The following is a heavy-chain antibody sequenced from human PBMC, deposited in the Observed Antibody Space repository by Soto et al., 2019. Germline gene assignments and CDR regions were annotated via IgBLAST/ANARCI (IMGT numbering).Heavy chain of an antibody. V-gene: IGHV3-7*03. Sequence: GGSLRLSCAASGFTFSRYWMYWVRQAPGKGLELVANIKQDGSEKYYVDSVKGRFTISRDNAQNSLYLQMNSLRAEDTAMYYCARLTRGTPDDFWGQGSLGTVS. CDR2: IKQDGSEK. CDR3: ARLTRGTPDDF. J-gene: IGHJ4*02. CDR1: GFTFSRYW. D-gene: IGHD2-2*01.